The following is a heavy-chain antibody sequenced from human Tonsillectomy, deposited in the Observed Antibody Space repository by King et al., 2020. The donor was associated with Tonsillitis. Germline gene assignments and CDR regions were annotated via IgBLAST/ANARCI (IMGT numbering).Heavy chain of an antibody. CDR3: ARDLGDYNVLTGHAYYYFGMDV. J-gene: IGHJ6*02. CDR1: GFTFGDSA. D-gene: IGHD3-9*01. Sequence: VQLVESGGGVVRPGGSLRLSCEASGFTFGDSAMTWVRQTPGKGLEWVSGINWNGAKTGYADSVKGRFTISRDNAKNSLYLEMNSLTAEDTGFYYGARDLGDYNVLTGHAYYYFGMDVWGQGTTVTVSS. V-gene: IGHV3-20*04. CDR2: INWNGAKT.